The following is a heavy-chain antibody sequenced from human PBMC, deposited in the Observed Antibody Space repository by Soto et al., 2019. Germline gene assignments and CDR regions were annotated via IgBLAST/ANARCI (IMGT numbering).Heavy chain of an antibody. CDR1: GFTFSSYS. Sequence: GGSLRLSCAASGFTFSSYSMNWVRQAPGKGLEWVSSISSSSSYIYYADSVKGRFTISRDNAKNSLYLQMNSLRAEDTAVYYCARDRFAGTGTVRADRWGQGTLVTVSS. J-gene: IGHJ5*02. CDR2: ISSSSSYI. D-gene: IGHD1-1*01. CDR3: ARDRFAGTGTVRADR. V-gene: IGHV3-21*01.